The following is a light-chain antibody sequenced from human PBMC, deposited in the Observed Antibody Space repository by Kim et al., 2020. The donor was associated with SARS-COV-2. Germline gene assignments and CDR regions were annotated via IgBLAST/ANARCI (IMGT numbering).Light chain of an antibody. CDR1: QSISSW. V-gene: IGKV1-5*01. CDR3: QQYNSYSPT. J-gene: IGKJ1*01. Sequence: AAVGDRVTITGRASQSISSWLAWYQQKPGKAPKLLIDDAASLESGVPSRFSGSGSGTEFTLTISSLQPDDFATYYCQQYNSYSPTFGQGTKVDIK. CDR2: DAA.